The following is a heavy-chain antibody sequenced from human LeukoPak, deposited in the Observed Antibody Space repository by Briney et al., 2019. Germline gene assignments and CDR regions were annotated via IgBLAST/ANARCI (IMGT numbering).Heavy chain of an antibody. V-gene: IGHV4-38-2*02. CDR1: AYSLTSVYL. CDR2: IVYYGST. D-gene: IGHD1-14*01. J-gene: IGHJ4*02. Sequence: PSETLSLTCSVSAYSLTSVYLWAWIRQPPGKGLEWIGNIVYYGSTHYNPSLKSQVTISADMSKNQFSLKLSSVTAADTSIYYCARDEYNNRGGSEYWGQ. CDR3: ARDEYNNRGGSEY.